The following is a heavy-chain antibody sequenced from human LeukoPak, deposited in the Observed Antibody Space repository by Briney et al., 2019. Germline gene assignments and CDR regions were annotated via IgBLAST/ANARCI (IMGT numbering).Heavy chain of an antibody. CDR1: GYTFTSYD. J-gene: IGHJ6*03. D-gene: IGHD3-10*01. Sequence: ASVKVSCKASGYTFTSYDINWVRQATGQGLEWMGWMNPNSGNTGYAQKFQGRVTITRNTSISTAYMELSSLRSEDTAVYYCARGQVSPLLLWFGRRSDSDYYYYYMDVWGKGTTVTVSS. CDR2: MNPNSGNT. CDR3: ARGQVSPLLLWFGRRSDSDYYYYYMDV. V-gene: IGHV1-8*03.